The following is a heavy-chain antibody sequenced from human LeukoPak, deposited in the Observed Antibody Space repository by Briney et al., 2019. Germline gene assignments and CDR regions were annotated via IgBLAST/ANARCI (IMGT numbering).Heavy chain of an antibody. CDR3: AKPLEYSSQGAFDY. Sequence: GGSLRLSCAASGFTFSSYGMHWVRQAPGKGLEWVAFIRYDGSNKYYADSVKGRFTISRDNSKNTLYLQMNSLRAEDTAVYYCAKPLEYSSQGAFDYWGQGTLVTVSS. V-gene: IGHV3-30*02. CDR2: IRYDGSNK. CDR1: GFTFSSYG. D-gene: IGHD6-6*01. J-gene: IGHJ4*02.